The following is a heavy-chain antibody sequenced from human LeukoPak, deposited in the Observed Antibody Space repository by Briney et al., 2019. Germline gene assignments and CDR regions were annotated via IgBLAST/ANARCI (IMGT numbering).Heavy chain of an antibody. J-gene: IGHJ6*02. CDR1: GYTFTSYD. Sequence: ASVKVSCKASGYTFTSYDINWVRQATGQGLEWMGWMNPNSGNTGYAQKFQGRVTMTRNTSISTAYMELSSLRSEDTAVYYCARAGITGTHYYYYGMDVWGQGTTVTVSS. V-gene: IGHV1-8*01. CDR2: MNPNSGNT. CDR3: ARAGITGTHYYYYGMDV. D-gene: IGHD1-7*01.